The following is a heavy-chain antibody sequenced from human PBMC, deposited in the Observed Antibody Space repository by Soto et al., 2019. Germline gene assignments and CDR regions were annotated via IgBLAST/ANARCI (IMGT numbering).Heavy chain of an antibody. J-gene: IGHJ4*02. D-gene: IGHD3-10*01. CDR3: AKDRRGSGSYYILDY. CDR1: GFTLSSYG. Sequence: AGGALRLSCGGSGFTLSSYGLHWGRPAPGKGLEWVAVISYDGSNKYYADSVKGRFTISRDNSKNTLYLQMNSLRAEDTAVYYCAKDRRGSGSYYILDYWGQGTLVTVSS. V-gene: IGHV3-30*18. CDR2: ISYDGSNK.